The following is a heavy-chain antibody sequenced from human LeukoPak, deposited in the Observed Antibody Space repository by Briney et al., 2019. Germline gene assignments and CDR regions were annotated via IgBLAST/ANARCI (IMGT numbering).Heavy chain of an antibody. J-gene: IGHJ4*02. D-gene: IGHD3-10*01. Sequence: PGGSLRLSCEGSGFTFSNYWMSWVRQAPGRGLEWVANIQQHGSETYYGDSVKGRFTISRDNAKNSLYLQMNSLRAEDTAVYYCARDAGSYYNVLDYWGQGTLVTVSS. V-gene: IGHV3-7*01. CDR3: ARDAGSYYNVLDY. CDR2: IQQHGSET. CDR1: GFTFSNYW.